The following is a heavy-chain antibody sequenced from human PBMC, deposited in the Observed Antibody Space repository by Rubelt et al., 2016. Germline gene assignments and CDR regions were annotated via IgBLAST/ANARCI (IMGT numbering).Heavy chain of an antibody. J-gene: IGHJ6*02. D-gene: IGHD6-6*01. CDR1: GGSISSGGYY. V-gene: IGHV4-31*03. CDR2: IYYSGST. Sequence: QVQLQESGPGLVKPSQTLSLTCTVSGGSISSGGYYWSWIRQHPGKGLEWIGYIYYSGSTYYNPSLMSRFTILVDTSKNQCSLKLSSVTAADTAVYYCAREGIAAPNGYYYYYGMDVWGQGTTVTVSS. CDR3: AREGIAAPNGYYYYYGMDV.